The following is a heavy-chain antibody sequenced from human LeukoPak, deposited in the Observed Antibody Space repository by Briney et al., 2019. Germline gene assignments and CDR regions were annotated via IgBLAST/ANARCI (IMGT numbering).Heavy chain of an antibody. Sequence: PGGSLRLSCAASGFTFSSYAMHWVRQAPGKGLEYVSAISSNGGSTYYANSVKGRFTISRDNSKNTLYLQMGSLRAEDMAVYYCAREERGCSLNWGQGTLVTVSS. J-gene: IGHJ4*02. CDR3: AREERGCSLN. CDR1: GFTFSSYA. CDR2: ISSNGGST. V-gene: IGHV3-64*01. D-gene: IGHD5-18*01.